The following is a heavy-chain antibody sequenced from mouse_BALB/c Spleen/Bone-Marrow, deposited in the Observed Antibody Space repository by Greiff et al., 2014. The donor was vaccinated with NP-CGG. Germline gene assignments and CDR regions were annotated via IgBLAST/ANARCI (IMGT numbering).Heavy chain of an antibody. D-gene: IGHD1-1*01. CDR3: ASYYYGSSSFAY. V-gene: IGHV14-3*02. J-gene: IGHJ3*01. CDR2: IDPANGNT. CDR1: GFNIKDTY. Sequence: DVKLVESGAELVKPGASVKLSCTASGFNIKDTYMHWVKQRPEQGLEWIGRIDPANGNTEYDPKFQGKATITADTSSNTAYLQLSSLTSEDTAVYYCASYYYGSSSFAYWGQGTLVTVSA.